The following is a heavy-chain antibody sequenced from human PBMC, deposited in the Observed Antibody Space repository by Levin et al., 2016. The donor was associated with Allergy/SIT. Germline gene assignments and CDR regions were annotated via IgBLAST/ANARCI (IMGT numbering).Heavy chain of an antibody. CDR1: GGSISSGGYY. CDR3: ARATPWYSSSWWPRGFDP. V-gene: IGHV4-31*03. CDR2: IYYSGST. D-gene: IGHD6-13*01. Sequence: LRLSCTVSGGSISSGGYYWSWIRQHPGKGLEWIGYIYYSGSTYYNPSLKSRVTISVDTSKNQFSLKLSSVTAADTAVYYCARATPWYSSSWWPRGFDPWGQGTLVTVSS. J-gene: IGHJ5*02.